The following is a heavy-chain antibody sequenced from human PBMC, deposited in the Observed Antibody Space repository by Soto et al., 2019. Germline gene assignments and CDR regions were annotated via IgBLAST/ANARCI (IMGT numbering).Heavy chain of an antibody. D-gene: IGHD3-10*01. CDR2: IYPGDSDT. CDR3: AGITLVRGAHCYGMDV. Sequence: GESLKISCKGSGYSFTSYWIGWVRQMPGKGLEWMGIIYPGDSDTRYSPSFQGQVTISADKSISTAYLQWSSLKATDTAMYYCAGITLVRGAHCYGMDVWGQGTTVTGSS. CDR1: GYSFTSYW. J-gene: IGHJ6*02. V-gene: IGHV5-51*01.